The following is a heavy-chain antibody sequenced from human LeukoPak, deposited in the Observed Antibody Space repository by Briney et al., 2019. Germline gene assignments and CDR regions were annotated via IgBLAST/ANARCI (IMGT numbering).Heavy chain of an antibody. D-gene: IGHD3-10*01. CDR1: GYIFTDYY. V-gene: IGHV1-2*02. Sequence: ASVKVSCKTSGYIFTDYYIHWVRQAPGQGLEWMGWINPNGGGTNYAQKFQGRVTMTRDTSISTAYMELSRLRSDDTAVYYCARGVITMVRGVIISFSYWGQGTLVTVSS. J-gene: IGHJ4*02. CDR3: ARGVITMVRGVIISFSY. CDR2: INPNGGGT.